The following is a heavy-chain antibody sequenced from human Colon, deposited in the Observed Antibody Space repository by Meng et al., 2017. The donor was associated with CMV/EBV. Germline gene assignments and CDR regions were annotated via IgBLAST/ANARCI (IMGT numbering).Heavy chain of an antibody. V-gene: IGHV3-30*03. D-gene: IGHD3-22*01. J-gene: IGHJ4*02. CDR3: ARGYFYDNSDRYYFDY. CDR1: RLTFYSYG. CDR2: ISYDGSNE. Sequence: SRLTFYSYGMHWVRQAPGKGLEWVSLISYDGSNEYYSDSVKGRFTIFRDNSENTLYLQMNSLRPEDTAVYYCARGYFYDNSDRYYFDYWGQGTLVTVSS.